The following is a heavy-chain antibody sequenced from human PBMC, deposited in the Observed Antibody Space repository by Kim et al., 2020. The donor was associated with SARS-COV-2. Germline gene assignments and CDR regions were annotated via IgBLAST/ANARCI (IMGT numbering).Heavy chain of an antibody. Sequence: ASVKVSCKASGYTFSNYGISWVRLAPGQRLEWMGWISGSNGATKHAQKFQGRVTMTTDTSADTAYMELRSLRSDDTALYYCARAHYSTNSPFFYWGQGTLVTVSS. D-gene: IGHD2-8*01. V-gene: IGHV1-18*01. CDR2: ISGSNGAT. CDR1: GYTFSNYG. CDR3: ARAHYSTNSPFFY. J-gene: IGHJ4*02.